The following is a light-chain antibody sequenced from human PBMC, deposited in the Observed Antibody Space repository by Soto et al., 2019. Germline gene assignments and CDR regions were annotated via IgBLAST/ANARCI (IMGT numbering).Light chain of an antibody. CDR2: GAS. Sequence: EIMLTQSPGTLSLSPGERATLSCRASQSVSSSYLGWYQQKPGQAPRLLMYGASSRATGIPERFSGSGSGTDFTLTISRLEPEDFAVYYCQQYGSSPRTFGQGTKVDI. CDR3: QQYGSSPRT. J-gene: IGKJ1*01. CDR1: QSVSSSY. V-gene: IGKV3-20*01.